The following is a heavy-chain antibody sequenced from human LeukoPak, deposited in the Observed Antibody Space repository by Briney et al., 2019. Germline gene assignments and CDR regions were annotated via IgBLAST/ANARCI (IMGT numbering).Heavy chain of an antibody. CDR2: IWYDGSNK. D-gene: IGHD3-22*01. CDR1: GFTFSSYG. CDR3: ARDQVYDSSGYEGDY. V-gene: IGHV3-33*01. Sequence: GGSLRLSCAASGFTFSSYGMQWVRQPPGKGLEWVAVIWYDGSNKYYADSVKGRFTISRDNSKTTLYLQMNSLRAEDTAVYYCARDQVYDSSGYEGDYWGQGTLVTVSS. J-gene: IGHJ4*02.